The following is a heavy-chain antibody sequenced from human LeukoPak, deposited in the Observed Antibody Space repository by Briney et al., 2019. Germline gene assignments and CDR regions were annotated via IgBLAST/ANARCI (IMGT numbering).Heavy chain of an antibody. J-gene: IGHJ2*01. V-gene: IGHV3-74*01. D-gene: IGHD2-15*01. CDR2: INTDGSST. CDR3: AKDRGYCSGGSCYSYWYFDL. CDR1: GFTFSSYW. Sequence: PGGSLRLSCAASGFTFSSYWMHWVRQAPGKGLVWVSRINTDGSSTSYADSVKGRFTISRDNSKNTLYLQMNSLRAEDTAVYYCAKDRGYCSGGSCYSYWYFDLWGRGTLVTVSS.